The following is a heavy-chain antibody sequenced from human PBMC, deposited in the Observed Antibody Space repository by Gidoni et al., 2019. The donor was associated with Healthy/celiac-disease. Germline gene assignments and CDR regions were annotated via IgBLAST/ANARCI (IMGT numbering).Heavy chain of an antibody. J-gene: IGHJ6*02. CDR1: GGTFGSYA. D-gene: IGHD6-6*01. V-gene: IGHV1-69*01. CDR3: ARPYRSSDYYYYGMDV. CDR2: IIPIFVTA. Sequence: QVQLVQSGAEVKKPGSSVKVSCKASGGTFGSYAISWVRQAPGQGLEWMGGIIPIFVTANYAQKFQGRVTITADESTSTAYMELSSLRSEDTAVYYCARPYRSSDYYYYGMDVWGQGTTVTVSS.